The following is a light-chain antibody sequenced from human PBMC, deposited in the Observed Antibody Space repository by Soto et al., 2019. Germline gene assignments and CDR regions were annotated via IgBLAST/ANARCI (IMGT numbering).Light chain of an antibody. CDR3: QHYNNWPPGA. Sequence: DIVMTQSPATLSVSPGERATLSCRASQSVSSNLAWYQQKPGRAPRLLIYGASTRVTGVPARFSGSGSGTEFTLTISSLQSEDFAVYYCQHYNNWPPGAFGQGTKVEVK. V-gene: IGKV3-15*01. CDR1: QSVSSN. CDR2: GAS. J-gene: IGKJ1*01.